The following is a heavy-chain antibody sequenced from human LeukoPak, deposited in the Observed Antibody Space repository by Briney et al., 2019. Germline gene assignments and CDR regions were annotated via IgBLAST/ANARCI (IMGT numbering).Heavy chain of an antibody. CDR2: ISSSSNYI. V-gene: IGHV3-21*01. J-gene: IGHJ6*03. Sequence: GGSLRLSCAASGLTFSNYNMNWVRQAPGEGLEWVSFISSSSNYIYYADSVRGRFTISRDNAKNSLYLQMNSLRAEDTAVYYCARDRDILTGYYYYYYYMDVWGKGTTVTISS. CDR3: ARDRDILTGYYYYYYYMDV. CDR1: GLTFSNYN. D-gene: IGHD3-9*01.